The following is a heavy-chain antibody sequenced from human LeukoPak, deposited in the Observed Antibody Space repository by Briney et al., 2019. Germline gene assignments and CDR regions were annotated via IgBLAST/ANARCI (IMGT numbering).Heavy chain of an antibody. Sequence: GGSLRLSCAASGFTFDDYAMHWVRQAPGKGLEWVSLISGDGGSTYYADSVKGRFTISRDNSKNSLYLQMNSLRTEDTALYYCAKGGRRVWGAPVLYYYYGMDVWGQGTTVTVSS. D-gene: IGHD3-10*01. J-gene: IGHJ6*02. CDR1: GFTFDDYA. CDR3: AKGGRRVWGAPVLYYYYGMDV. V-gene: IGHV3-43*02. CDR2: ISGDGGST.